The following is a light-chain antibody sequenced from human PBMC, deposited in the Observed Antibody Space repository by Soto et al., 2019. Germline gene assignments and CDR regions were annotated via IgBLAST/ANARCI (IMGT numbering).Light chain of an antibody. CDR3: CSYAGSNYV. CDR2: TNT. J-gene: IGLJ1*01. CDR1: SSNIGAGYA. V-gene: IGLV1-40*01. Sequence: QSVLTQPPSVSGGPGQRVTISCTGSSSNIGAGYAVHWYQQLPGRAPKLLIYTNTNRPSGVPDRFSGSKSGSSASLAITGLQTEDEADYYCCSYAGSNYVFGTGTKLTVL.